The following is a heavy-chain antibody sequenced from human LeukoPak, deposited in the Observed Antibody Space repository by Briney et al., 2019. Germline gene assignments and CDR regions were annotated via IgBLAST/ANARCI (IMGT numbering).Heavy chain of an antibody. CDR3: ARDSGSGLYYYYGMDV. V-gene: IGHV3-30*04. Sequence: GGSLRPSCAASGFTFSSYAMHWVRQAPGKGLEWVAVISYDGSNKYYADSVKGRFTISRDNSKNTLYLQMNSLRAEDTAVYYCARDSGSGLYYYYGMDVWGQGTTVTVSS. CDR2: ISYDGSNK. D-gene: IGHD3-10*01. J-gene: IGHJ6*02. CDR1: GFTFSSYA.